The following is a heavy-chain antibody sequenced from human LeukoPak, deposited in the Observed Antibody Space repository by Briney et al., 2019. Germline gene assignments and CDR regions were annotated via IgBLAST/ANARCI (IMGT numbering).Heavy chain of an antibody. CDR3: ARPGQWDNTGEFAL. V-gene: IGHV1-2*06. D-gene: IGHD7-27*01. J-gene: IGHJ5*02. CDR2: INPTSGGT. CDR1: GYTFTSYY. Sequence: ASVKVSCKASGYTFTSYYMHWVRQAPGQGLEWMGRINPTSGGTNYAQSFQGRVTMTGDTSITTVYMELSRLRSDDTAVYYCARPGQWDNTGEFALWGQGALVTVSS.